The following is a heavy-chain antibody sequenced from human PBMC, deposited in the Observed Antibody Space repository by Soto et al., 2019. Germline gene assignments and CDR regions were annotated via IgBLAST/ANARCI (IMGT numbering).Heavy chain of an antibody. CDR1: GDSLSAYY. D-gene: IGHD5-12*01. V-gene: IGHV4-59*01. CDR3: ARTDGDGFSDY. CDR2: IFYSGFT. J-gene: IGHJ4*02. Sequence: SETLSLTCAVSGDSLSAYYWSWIRQPPGKGLEWIGYIFYSGFTNYNPSLKSRLTFSIDTSKNQFSLKLNSVTVADTAVYYCARTDGDGFSDYWGQGTLVTVSS.